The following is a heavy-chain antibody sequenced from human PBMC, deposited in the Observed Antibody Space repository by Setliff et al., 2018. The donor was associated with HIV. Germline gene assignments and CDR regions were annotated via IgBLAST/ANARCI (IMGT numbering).Heavy chain of an antibody. Sequence: GASVKVSCKASGYTATSYYMHWVRQAPGQGLEWMGIINPNNNSTDYPQKFQGRVTMTWDTSTTTVYMELRSLRSEDTAVYYCARGSDSGSYSYYYGMDVWGQGTTVTVSS. CDR2: INPNNNST. CDR3: ARGSDSGSYSYYYGMDV. J-gene: IGHJ6*02. V-gene: IGHV1-46*01. D-gene: IGHD3-16*01. CDR1: GYTATSYY.